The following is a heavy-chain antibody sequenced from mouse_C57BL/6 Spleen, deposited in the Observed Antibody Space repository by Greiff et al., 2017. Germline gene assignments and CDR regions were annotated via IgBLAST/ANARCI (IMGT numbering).Heavy chain of an antibody. D-gene: IGHD2-4*01. J-gene: IGHJ3*01. CDR3: AETYSDYGWFAY. CDR1: GYAFSSSW. CDR2: IYPGDGGT. Sequence: LVESGPELVKPGASVKISCKASGYAFSSSWMNWVKQRPGKGLEWIGRIYPGDGGTNYNGKFKGKATLTADKSSSTAYMQLSSLTSEDAAVYFCAETYSDYGWFAYWGQGTLVTVSA. V-gene: IGHV1-82*01.